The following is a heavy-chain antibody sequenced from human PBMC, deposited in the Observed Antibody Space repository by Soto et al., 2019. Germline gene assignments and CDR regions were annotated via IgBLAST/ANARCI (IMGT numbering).Heavy chain of an antibody. V-gene: IGHV1-69*04. J-gene: IGHJ4*02. CDR2: IIPILGIA. CDR3: AREKITIFGVVTHIAFDY. Sequence: ASVKVSCKASGGTFSSYTISWVRQAPGQGLEWMGRIIPILGIANYAQKFQGRVTITADKSTSTAYMELSSLRSEDTAVYYCAREKITIFGVVTHIAFDYWGQGTLVTVSS. D-gene: IGHD3-3*01. CDR1: GGTFSSYT.